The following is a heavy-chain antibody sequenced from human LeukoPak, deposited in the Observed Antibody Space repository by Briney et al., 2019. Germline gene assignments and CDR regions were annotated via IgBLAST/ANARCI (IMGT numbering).Heavy chain of an antibody. CDR1: GFTFGDYA. Sequence: GRSLRLSCTASGFTFGDYAMSWVRQAPGKGLEWVGFIRSKAYGGTTEYAASVKGRFTISRDDSKSIAYLQMNSLKTEDTAVYYCTKYGGSYPYFDYWGQGTLVTVSS. D-gene: IGHD1-26*01. V-gene: IGHV3-49*04. J-gene: IGHJ4*02. CDR3: TKYGGSYPYFDY. CDR2: IRSKAYGGTT.